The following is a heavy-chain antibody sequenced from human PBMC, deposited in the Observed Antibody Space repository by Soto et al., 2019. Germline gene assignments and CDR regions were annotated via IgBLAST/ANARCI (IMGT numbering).Heavy chain of an antibody. Sequence: QVQLVESGGGVVQPGRSLRLSCAAAGFTFSSYGMHWVRQAPGKGLEGVAVIWDYGSNKYSPDSVKGRLTISRDNSKNTRYLQMHSLRAEDMAVYYCASDLGAVAGYNWFDPWGQGTLVTVSS. V-gene: IGHV3-33*01. CDR1: GFTFSSYG. CDR2: IWDYGSNK. D-gene: IGHD6-19*01. J-gene: IGHJ5*02. CDR3: ASDLGAVAGYNWFDP.